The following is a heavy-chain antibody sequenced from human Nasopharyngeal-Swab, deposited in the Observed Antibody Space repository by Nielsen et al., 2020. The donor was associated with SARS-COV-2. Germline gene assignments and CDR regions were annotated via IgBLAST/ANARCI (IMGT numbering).Heavy chain of an antibody. Sequence: GGSLRLSCKASGYNFATYWIGWVRQLPGEGLRWMGLIYPGDSDTRYSPSLQGQVTISADRSITTAYLQWSSLKASDTAMYYCARLPMRAASGRGAFDIWGQGTMVTVSS. D-gene: IGHD6-13*01. V-gene: IGHV5-51*01. CDR2: IYPGDSDT. CDR3: ARLPMRAASGRGAFDI. CDR1: GYNFATYW. J-gene: IGHJ3*02.